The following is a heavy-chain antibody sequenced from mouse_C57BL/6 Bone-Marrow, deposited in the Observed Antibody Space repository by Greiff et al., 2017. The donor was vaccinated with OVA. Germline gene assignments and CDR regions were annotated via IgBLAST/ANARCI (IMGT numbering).Heavy chain of an antibody. V-gene: IGHV7-3*01. CDR1: GFTFTDYY. Sequence: EVNLVESGGGLVQPGGSLSLSCAASGFTFTDYYMSWVRQPPGKALEWLGSIRNKANGYTTEYSASVKGRFTISRDNSQSILYLQMNALRAEDSATYYCARLYDRYFDVWGTGTTVTVSS. D-gene: IGHD2-3*01. J-gene: IGHJ1*03. CDR3: ARLYDRYFDV. CDR2: IRNKANGYTT.